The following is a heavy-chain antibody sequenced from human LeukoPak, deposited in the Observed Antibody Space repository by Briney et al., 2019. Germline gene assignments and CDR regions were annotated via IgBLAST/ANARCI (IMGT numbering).Heavy chain of an antibody. CDR2: ISSSGSTM. CDR3: ARRRGSYSFDY. J-gene: IGHJ4*02. CDR1: GSTFSDYY. V-gene: IGHV3-11*01. Sequence: GGSLRLSCAASGSTFSDYYMSWIRQAPGKGLEWVSYISSSGSTMYYADSVKGRFTISRDNAKNSLYLQMSSLRAKDTAVYYCARRRGSYSFDYWGQGTLVTVSS. D-gene: IGHD1-26*01.